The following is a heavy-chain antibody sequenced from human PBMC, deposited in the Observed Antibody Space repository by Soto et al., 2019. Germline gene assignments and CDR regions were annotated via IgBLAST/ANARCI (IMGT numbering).Heavy chain of an antibody. J-gene: IGHJ6*02. D-gene: IGHD2-21*01. Sequence: GGSLRLSCAASGFSFRNYGMHWVRQVPGKGLEWVAVISYDGGSKYYADSVKGRFTISRDNSENTLYLQMSSLRGDDTAVYYCAKVWHCETLYYVMTFWGQGTTVTVS. CDR1: GFSFRNYG. CDR3: AKVWHCETLYYVMTF. CDR2: ISYDGGSK. V-gene: IGHV3-30*18.